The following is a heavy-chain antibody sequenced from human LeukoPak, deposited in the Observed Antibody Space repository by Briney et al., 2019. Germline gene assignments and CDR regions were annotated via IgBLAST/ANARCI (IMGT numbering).Heavy chain of an antibody. CDR3: ARDRMVRYVFDI. CDR1: GFTFSSYA. D-gene: IGHD3-10*01. CDR2: IYSGGST. Sequence: GGSLRLSCAASGFTFSSYAMSWVRQAPGKGLEWVSIIYSGGSTYYADSVRGRFTISRDNSKNTLYLQMNSLRAEDTAVYYCARDRMVRYVFDIWGQGTLVTVSS. J-gene: IGHJ3*02. V-gene: IGHV3-53*01.